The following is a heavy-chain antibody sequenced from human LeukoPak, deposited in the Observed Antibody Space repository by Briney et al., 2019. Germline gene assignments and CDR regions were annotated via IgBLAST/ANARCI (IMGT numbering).Heavy chain of an antibody. J-gene: IGHJ6*04. CDR3: ARGYSGFGVYGMDV. V-gene: IGHV3-23*01. D-gene: IGHD5-12*01. CDR2: ISGSGSST. CDR1: GFTFSSYA. Sequence: GGSLRLSCAASGFTFSSYAMTWVRQAPGQGLEWVSAISGSGSSTYSSDSVRGRFTISRDTAKNTLFLQMSSLRAEDTAVYFCARGYSGFGVYGMDVWGKGTTVTVSS.